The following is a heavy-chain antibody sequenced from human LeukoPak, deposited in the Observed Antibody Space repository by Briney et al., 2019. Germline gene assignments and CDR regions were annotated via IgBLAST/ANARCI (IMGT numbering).Heavy chain of an antibody. CDR2: IYYDGSKK. D-gene: IGHD2-15*01. CDR1: GFTFSIYA. CDR3: ARDPYCSGSSCYSGLFDY. V-gene: IGHV3-30*04. Sequence: PGGSLRLSCAASGFTFSIYAMHWVRQAPGKGLEWVAIIYYDGSKKYYVDSVKGRFTISRDNSKNTLYLQMNSLRVEDTAVYYCARDPYCSGSSCYSGLFDYWGQGTLVTVSS. J-gene: IGHJ4*02.